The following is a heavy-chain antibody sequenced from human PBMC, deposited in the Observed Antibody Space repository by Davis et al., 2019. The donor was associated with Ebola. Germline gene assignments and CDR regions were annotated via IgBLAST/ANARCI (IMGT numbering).Heavy chain of an antibody. J-gene: IGHJ5*02. CDR3: ARGAAISRFDP. D-gene: IGHD6-25*01. Sequence: MPSETLSLTCAVYGGSFSGYYWSWIRQPPGKGLEWIGEINHSGSTNYNPSLKSRVTISVDTSKNQFSLKLSSVTAADTVVYYCARGAAISRFDPWGQGTLVTVSS. CDR1: GGSFSGYY. V-gene: IGHV4-34*01. CDR2: INHSGST.